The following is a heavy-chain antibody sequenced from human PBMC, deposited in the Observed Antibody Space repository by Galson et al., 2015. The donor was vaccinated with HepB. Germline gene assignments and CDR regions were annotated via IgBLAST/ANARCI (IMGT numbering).Heavy chain of an antibody. Sequence: SLRLSCAASGFTFSSYSMNWVRQAPGKGLEWVSYISSSSSTIYYADSVKGRFTISRDNAKNSLYLQMNSLRDEDTAVYYCAREGDDYVWGSYRGTATYWGQGTLVTVSS. V-gene: IGHV3-48*02. CDR3: AREGDDYVWGSYRGTATY. J-gene: IGHJ4*02. CDR2: ISSSSSTI. CDR1: GFTFSSYS. D-gene: IGHD3-16*02.